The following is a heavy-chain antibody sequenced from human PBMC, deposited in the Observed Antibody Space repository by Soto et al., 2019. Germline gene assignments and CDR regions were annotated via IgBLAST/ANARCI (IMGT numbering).Heavy chain of an antibody. J-gene: IGHJ4*02. D-gene: IGHD3-16*01. CDR3: TKGGHVDV. V-gene: IGHV3-7*01. Sequence: EVQLVESGGGLVQPGGSLRLSCAASGFTFSNLWMTWVRQAPGKGLEWVANINQDGSEIHYVDSVEGRFTISRDNAKNSLYLQMNSLRAEDTAVYYCTKGGHVDVWGPGTLVTVAS. CDR1: GFTFSNLW. CDR2: INQDGSEI.